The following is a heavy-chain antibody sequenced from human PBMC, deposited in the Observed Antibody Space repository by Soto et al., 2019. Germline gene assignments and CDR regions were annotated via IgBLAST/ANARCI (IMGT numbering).Heavy chain of an antibody. CDR2: VYSSGST. D-gene: IGHD2-21*01. J-gene: IGHJ3*02. V-gene: IGHV4-59*01. Sequence: QVQLQESGPGLVKPLETVSLTCTVSGGSLIDDYWNWIRQPPGKGLEWIGYVYSSGSTNYNTSLKSRVTMSVDRSKNQFSLKLSSVTAADTAVYYCARGNDWKSSTFDIWGHGTMVSVSS. CDR3: ARGNDWKSSTFDI. CDR1: GGSLIDDY.